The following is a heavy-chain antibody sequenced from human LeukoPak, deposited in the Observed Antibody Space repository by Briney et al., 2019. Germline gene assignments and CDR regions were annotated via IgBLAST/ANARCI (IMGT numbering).Heavy chain of an antibody. D-gene: IGHD2-2*01. J-gene: IGHJ3*02. CDR1: GGTFSSYA. Sequence: SVKVSCKPSGGTFSSYAISWVRPAPGQGLEWMGGIIPIFGTANYAQTFQGRVTITTDEATSTAYMELSSLRSEDTAVYYCARGGIYCSSTSCSPADAFDIWGQGTMVTVSS. CDR3: ARGGIYCSSTSCSPADAFDI. V-gene: IGHV1-69*05. CDR2: IIPIFGTA.